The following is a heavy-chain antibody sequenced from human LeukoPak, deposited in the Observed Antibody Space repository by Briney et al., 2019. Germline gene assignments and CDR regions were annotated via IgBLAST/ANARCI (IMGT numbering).Heavy chain of an antibody. V-gene: IGHV1-3*01. CDR1: GYTFTSYA. CDR3: ARVGDGSGWDPWFDY. D-gene: IGHD6-19*01. Sequence: ASVKVSCKASGYTFTSYAMHWVRQAPGQRLEWMGWINAGNGNTKYSQKFQGRVTITRDTSASTAYMELSSLRSEDTAVYYCARVGDGSGWDPWFDYWGQGTLVTVSS. CDR2: INAGNGNT. J-gene: IGHJ4*02.